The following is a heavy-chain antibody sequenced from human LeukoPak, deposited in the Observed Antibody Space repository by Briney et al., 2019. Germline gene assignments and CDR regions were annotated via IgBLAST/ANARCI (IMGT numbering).Heavy chain of an antibody. V-gene: IGHV4-59*02. J-gene: IGHJ3*02. D-gene: IGHD2-2*01. CDR1: GGSVSSYY. CDR3: ALYCSSTSCYYGFDAFDI. CDR2: IYYSGST. Sequence: PSVTLSLTCTVSGGSVSSYYWSWIRQPPGKGLEWIGYIYYSGSTNYNPSLKSRVTISVDTSKNQFSLKLSSVTAADTAVYYCALYCSSTSCYYGFDAFDIWGQGTMVTVSS.